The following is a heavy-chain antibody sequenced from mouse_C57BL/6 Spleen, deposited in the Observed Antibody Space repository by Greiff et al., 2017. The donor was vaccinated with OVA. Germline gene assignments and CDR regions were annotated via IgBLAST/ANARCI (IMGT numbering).Heavy chain of an antibody. CDR1: GFSFNTYA. Sequence: EVQLVESGGGLVQPKGSLKLSCAASGFSFNTYAMNWVRQAPGKGLEWVARIRSKSNNYATYYADSVKDRFTISRDDSESMLYLQMNNLKTEDTARYYCVVGITTVVEGFAYWGQGTLVTVSA. CDR2: IRSKSNNYAT. CDR3: VVGITTVVEGFAY. J-gene: IGHJ3*01. D-gene: IGHD1-1*01. V-gene: IGHV10-1*01.